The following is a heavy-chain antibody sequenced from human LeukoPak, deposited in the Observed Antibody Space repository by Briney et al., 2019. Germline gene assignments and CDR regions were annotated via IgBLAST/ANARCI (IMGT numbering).Heavy chain of an antibody. CDR2: VNPNSGGT. Sequence: ASVKVSCKASGYTFTGYYIHWVRQAPGQGLEWMGWVNPNSGGTNYAQKFEGWVTLTRDTSINTAYMDLRRLKSDDTAIYYCARDISTTWAGVDYWGQGTLVTVSS. CDR3: ARDISTTWAGVDY. D-gene: IGHD6-13*01. CDR1: GYTFTGYY. V-gene: IGHV1-2*04. J-gene: IGHJ4*02.